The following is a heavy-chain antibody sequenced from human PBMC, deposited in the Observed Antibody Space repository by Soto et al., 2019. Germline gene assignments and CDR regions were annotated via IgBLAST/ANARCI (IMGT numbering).Heavy chain of an antibody. V-gene: IGHV1-3*01. J-gene: IGHJ6*02. CDR1: GDTFTDYY. CDR2: INAGNGNT. Sequence: VASVKVSCKASGDTFTDYYIHWVRQAPGQRLEWMAWINAGNGNTKYSQKFQGRVTITRDTSTSTAYMELSSLRSDDTAVYFCARDEGLGVSYYYYGMDVWGQGTTVTVSS. CDR3: ARDEGLGVSYYYYGMDV. D-gene: IGHD3-10*01.